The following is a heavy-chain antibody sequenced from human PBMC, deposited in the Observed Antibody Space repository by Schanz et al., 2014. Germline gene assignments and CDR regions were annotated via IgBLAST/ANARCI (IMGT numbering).Heavy chain of an antibody. CDR2: VSGGGGSL. J-gene: IGHJ3*02. Sequence: EVQLLESGGGPVEPGGSLRLSCAASGFTFSRYAMSWVRHAPGKGMEWVTAVSGGGGSLYYGETVKGRFTLSRDNSNNTMSLQITFLRPEATAVYCCAKERTVIVVVLDAFDIWGQGTMVTVSS. CDR3: AKERTVIVVVLDAFDI. D-gene: IGHD3-22*01. V-gene: IGHV3-23*02. CDR1: GFTFSRYA.